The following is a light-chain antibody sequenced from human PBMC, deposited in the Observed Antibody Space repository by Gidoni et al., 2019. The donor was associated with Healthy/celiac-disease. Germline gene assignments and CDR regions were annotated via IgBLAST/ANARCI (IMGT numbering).Light chain of an antibody. J-gene: IGKJ3*01. V-gene: IGKV4-1*01. Sequence: IVLTQSPASLAVSLGERATINCKSSQSVLYSSNNKNYLAWYQQKPGQPPKLLIYWASTRESGVPDRFSGSGSGTDFTLTISSLQAEDVAVYYCQQYYSTPRLTFGPGTKVDIK. CDR3: QQYYSTPRLT. CDR2: WAS. CDR1: QSVLYSSNNKNY.